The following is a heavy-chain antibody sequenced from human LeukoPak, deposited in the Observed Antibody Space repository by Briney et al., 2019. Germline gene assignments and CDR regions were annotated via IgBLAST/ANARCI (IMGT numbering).Heavy chain of an antibody. CDR1: GFTLSIYS. J-gene: IGHJ3*02. CDR2: IISIISYI. V-gene: IGHV3-21*01. Sequence: GRCRSLACAVAGFTLSIYSVSWVSQAAGKGLEWDSSIISIISYIYYADSMKGRSTISTDNSKNSLYLQMNSLSAEDTAAYYCASASYGSGTYAFDIWGQGTMVTVSS. D-gene: IGHD3-10*01. CDR3: ASASYGSGTYAFDI.